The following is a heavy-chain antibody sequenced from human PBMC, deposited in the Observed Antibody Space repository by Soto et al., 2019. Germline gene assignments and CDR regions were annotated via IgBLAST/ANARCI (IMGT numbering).Heavy chain of an antibody. CDR1: GGAINSYY. D-gene: IGHD3-3*01. J-gene: IGHJ5*02. Sequence: PSETLSLTCTVSGGAINSYYWTWIRQPAGKGLEWIGPIYTSGSTKYNPSLQSRVTMSLDTSKNHFSLRLNSVTAAETAVYYCARGQRFSDWFDPWGQGTLVTVS. V-gene: IGHV4-4*07. CDR2: IYTSGST. CDR3: ARGQRFSDWFDP.